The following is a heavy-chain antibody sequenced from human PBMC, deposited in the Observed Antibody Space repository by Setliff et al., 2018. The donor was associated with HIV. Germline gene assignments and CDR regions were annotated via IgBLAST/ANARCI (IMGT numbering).Heavy chain of an antibody. Sequence: PSQTLSLTCAITGDSVSSNTAAWNWIRQSPSRGLEWLGRTYYRSKWSNDYAVSVKSRITINPDTSKNQFSLQLNSVTPEDTAVYFCARGGDWDYNYYMDVWDKGTTVTVSS. D-gene: IGHD3-16*01. CDR2: TYYRSKWSN. V-gene: IGHV6-1*01. CDR3: ARGGDWDYNYYMDV. J-gene: IGHJ6*03. CDR1: GDSVSSNTAA.